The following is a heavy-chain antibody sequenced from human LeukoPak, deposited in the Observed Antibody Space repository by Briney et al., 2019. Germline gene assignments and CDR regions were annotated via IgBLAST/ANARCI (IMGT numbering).Heavy chain of an antibody. V-gene: IGHV1-18*01. D-gene: IGHD3-10*01. Sequence: ASVKVSCKASGYTFTSYGISWVRQAPGQGLEWMGWISVYNGNTNYAQKLQGRVTMTTDTSTSTAYMELRSLRSDDTAVYYCARDLGIYGSGSYDYWGQGTLVTVSS. J-gene: IGHJ4*02. CDR1: GYTFTSYG. CDR3: ARDLGIYGSGSYDY. CDR2: ISVYNGNT.